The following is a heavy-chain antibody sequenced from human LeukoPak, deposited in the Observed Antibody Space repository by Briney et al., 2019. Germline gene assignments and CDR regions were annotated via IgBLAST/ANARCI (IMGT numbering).Heavy chain of an antibody. D-gene: IGHD3-10*01. CDR2: ISSSSSSTI. J-gene: IGHJ4*02. CDR1: GFTFSSYS. CDR3: ARCSVVWFGECNFDY. V-gene: IGHV3-48*01. Sequence: QPGGSLRLSCAASGFTFSSYSMNWVRQAPGKGLEWVSYISSSSSSTIYYADSVKGRFTISRDNAKNSLYLQMNSLRAEDTAVYYCARCSVVWFGECNFDYWGQGTLVTVSS.